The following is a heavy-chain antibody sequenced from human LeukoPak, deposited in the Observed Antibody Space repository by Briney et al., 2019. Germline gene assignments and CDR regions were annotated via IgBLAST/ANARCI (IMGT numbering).Heavy chain of an antibody. V-gene: IGHV4-34*01. D-gene: IGHD3-9*01. CDR1: GGSFSGYY. CDR2: INHSGST. J-gene: IGHJ5*02. CDR3: ARGIPVLRYFRPVNWFDP. Sequence: PSETLSLTCAVYGGSFSGYYWSWIRRPPGKGLEWIGEINHSGSTNYNPSLKSRVTISVDTSKNQFSLKLSSVTAADTAMYYCARGIPVLRYFRPVNWFDPWGQGTLVTVSS.